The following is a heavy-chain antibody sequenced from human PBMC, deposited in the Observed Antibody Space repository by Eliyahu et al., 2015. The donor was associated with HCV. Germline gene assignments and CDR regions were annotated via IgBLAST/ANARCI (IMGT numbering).Heavy chain of an antibody. CDR3: AGKSGWYFDY. CDR2: MHYSGST. V-gene: IGHV4-4*02. CDR1: GDSIRSNNW. Sequence: QLQESGPGLMQPSGTLSLTCAVSGDSIRSNNWWSWVRQPPGKGLEWIAEMHYSGSTNNNPSLKSRVTISVDQSKNQFSLKLSSVTAADTAVYYCAGKSGWYFDYWGQGALVTVSS. D-gene: IGHD6-19*01. J-gene: IGHJ4*02.